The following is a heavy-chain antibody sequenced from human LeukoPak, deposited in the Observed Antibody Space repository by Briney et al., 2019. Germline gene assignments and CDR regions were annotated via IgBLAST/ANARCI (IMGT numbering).Heavy chain of an antibody. CDR3: TGRGSHFDY. CDR1: GFTFSGSA. Sequence: PGGSLRLSCAASGFTFSGSAMDWVRQASGKGLEWVSRIRSKANSYATAYAASVKGRFTISRDDSKNTAYLQMNSLKTEDTAVYYCTGRGSHFDYWGQGTLVTVSS. J-gene: IGHJ4*02. CDR2: IRSKANSYAT. V-gene: IGHV3-73*01. D-gene: IGHD2-15*01.